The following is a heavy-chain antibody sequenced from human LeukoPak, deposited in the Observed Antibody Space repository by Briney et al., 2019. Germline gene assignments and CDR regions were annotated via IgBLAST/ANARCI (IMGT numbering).Heavy chain of an antibody. Sequence: PGGSLRLSCAASGFTIDDYWMSWVRQAPGKRLEWVANIKEDVSDKYYVDSVKGRFTISRDNAKNSLYLQMSRLRAEDTAVYYCARVGVAGFDYWGQGILVTVSS. CDR2: IKEDVSDK. V-gene: IGHV3-7*03. CDR3: ARVGVAGFDY. D-gene: IGHD3-3*01. CDR1: GFTIDDYW. J-gene: IGHJ4*02.